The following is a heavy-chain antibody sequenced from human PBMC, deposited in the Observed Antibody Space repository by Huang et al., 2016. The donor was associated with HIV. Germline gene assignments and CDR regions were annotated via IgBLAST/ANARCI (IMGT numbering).Heavy chain of an antibody. CDR3: ARDHGYCSGGSCYSMSAFDI. J-gene: IGHJ3*02. V-gene: IGHV1-18*04. CDR1: GYTFTSYG. Sequence: QVQLVQSGAEVKKPGASVKVSCKASGYTFTSYGISWVRQAPGQGIEWMGWSSAYNGNTNYAQKLQGRVTMTTDTSTSTAYMELRSLRSDDTAVYYCARDHGYCSGGSCYSMSAFDIWGQGTMVTVSS. D-gene: IGHD2-15*01. CDR2: SSAYNGNT.